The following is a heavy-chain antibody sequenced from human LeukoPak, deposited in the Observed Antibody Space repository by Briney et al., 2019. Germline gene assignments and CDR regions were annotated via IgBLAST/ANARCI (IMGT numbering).Heavy chain of an antibody. V-gene: IGHV4-39*07. D-gene: IGHD3-22*01. J-gene: IGHJ3*02. CDR1: GGSISSSSYY. Sequence: SETLSLTCTVSGGSISSSSYYWGWIRQPPGKGLEWIGSIYYSGSTYYNPSLKSRVTISIDTSKNQFSLKLSSVTAADTAMYYCARGSYYYDSSGYSSFDIWGQGTMVTVSS. CDR2: IYYSGST. CDR3: ARGSYYYDSSGYSSFDI.